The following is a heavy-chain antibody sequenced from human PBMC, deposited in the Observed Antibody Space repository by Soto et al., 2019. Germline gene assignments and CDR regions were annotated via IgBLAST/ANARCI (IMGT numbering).Heavy chain of an antibody. D-gene: IGHD3-3*01. J-gene: IGHJ6*02. Sequence: GGSLRLSCAASGFTFSSYEMNWVRQAPGKGLEWVSYISSSGSTIYYADSVKGRFTISRDNAKNSLYLQMNSLRAEDTAVYYCARAPKPYYDFWSGYYMEPDYYYGMDVWGQGTTVTVSS. CDR3: ARAPKPYYDFWSGYYMEPDYYYGMDV. CDR1: GFTFSSYE. CDR2: ISSSGSTI. V-gene: IGHV3-48*03.